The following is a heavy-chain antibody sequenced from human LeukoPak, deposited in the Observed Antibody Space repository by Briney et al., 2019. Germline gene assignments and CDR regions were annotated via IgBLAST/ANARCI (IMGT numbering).Heavy chain of an antibody. J-gene: IGHJ5*02. V-gene: IGHV4-34*01. Sequence: PSETLSLTCAVYGGSFSGYYWSWIRQPPGKVLEWIGEINHSGSTNYNPSLKSRVTISVDTSKNQFSLKLSSVTAADTAVYYCARERWMGYSYGNTRSRFDPWGQGTLVTVSS. CDR3: ARERWMGYSYGNTRSRFDP. CDR2: INHSGST. D-gene: IGHD5-18*01. CDR1: GGSFSGYY.